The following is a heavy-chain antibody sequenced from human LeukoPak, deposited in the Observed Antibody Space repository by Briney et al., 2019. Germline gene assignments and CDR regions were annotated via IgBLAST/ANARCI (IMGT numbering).Heavy chain of an antibody. D-gene: IGHD2/OR15-2a*01. CDR3: ARDTFEVPSDY. J-gene: IGHJ4*02. V-gene: IGHV3-48*03. Sequence: PGGSLRLSCAAFGFTFSSYEMNWVRQAPGKGLEWVSYISSSGSTIYYADSVKGRFTISRDNAKNSLYLQMNSLRAEDTAVYYCARDTFEVPSDYWGQGTLVTVSS. CDR2: ISSSGSTI. CDR1: GFTFSSYE.